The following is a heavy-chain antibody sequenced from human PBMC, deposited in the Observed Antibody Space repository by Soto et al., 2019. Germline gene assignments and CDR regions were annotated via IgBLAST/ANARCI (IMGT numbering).Heavy chain of an antibody. CDR3: ARGPPRSSYDFWSGYYGPSRYYYGMDV. Sequence: HPGGSLRLSCAASGFTFSSYAMHWVRQAPGKGLEWVAVISYDGSNKYYADSVKGRFTISRDNSKNTLYLQMNSLRAEDTAVYYCARGPPRSSYDFWSGYYGPSRYYYGMDVWGQGTTVTVSS. J-gene: IGHJ6*02. CDR2: ISYDGSNK. CDR1: GFTFSSYA. D-gene: IGHD3-3*01. V-gene: IGHV3-30-3*01.